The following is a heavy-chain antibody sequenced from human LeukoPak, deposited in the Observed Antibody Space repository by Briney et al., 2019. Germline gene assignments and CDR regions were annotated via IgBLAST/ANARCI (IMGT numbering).Heavy chain of an antibody. CDR3: AIYNWSWSRAFDI. V-gene: IGHV4-59*01. CDR1: GGSISSYY. J-gene: IGHJ3*02. CDR2: IYYSGST. D-gene: IGHD1-20*01. Sequence: SETLSLTCTVSGGSISSYYWSWIRQPPGKGLEWTGYIYYSGSTNYNLSLKSRVTISVDTPKNQFYLKLTSVTPADTAVYYCAIYNWSWSRAFDIWGQGTMVTVSS.